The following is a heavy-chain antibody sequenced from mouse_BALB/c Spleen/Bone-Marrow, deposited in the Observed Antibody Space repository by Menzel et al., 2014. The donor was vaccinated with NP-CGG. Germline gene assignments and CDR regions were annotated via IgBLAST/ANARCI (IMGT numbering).Heavy chain of an antibody. CDR1: GYSITSGYS. CDR3: ARRRYDGVDY. D-gene: IGHD2-14*01. V-gene: IGHV3-1*02. J-gene: IGHJ2*01. Sequence: EVKLMESGPDLVKPSQSLSLTCTVTGYSITSGYSWHWIRPFPGNKLEWMGYIHYSGSTNYNPSLKSRISITRDTSKNQFFLQLNSVTTEDTATYYCARRRYDGVDYWGQGTTLTVSS. CDR2: IHYSGST.